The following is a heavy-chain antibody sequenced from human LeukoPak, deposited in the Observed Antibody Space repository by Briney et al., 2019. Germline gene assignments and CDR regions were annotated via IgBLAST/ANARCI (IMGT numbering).Heavy chain of an antibody. D-gene: IGHD2-15*01. CDR3: ARGFSPIVVVVAAADAFDI. J-gene: IGHJ3*02. CDR1: GGTFSSYA. CDR2: IIPIFGTA. V-gene: IGHV1-69*13. Sequence: SVKVSRKASGGTFSSYAISWVRQAPGQGLEWMGGIIPIFGTANYAQKLQGRVTITADESTSTAYMELSSLRSEDTAVYYCARGFSPIVVVVAAADAFDIWGQGTMVTVSS.